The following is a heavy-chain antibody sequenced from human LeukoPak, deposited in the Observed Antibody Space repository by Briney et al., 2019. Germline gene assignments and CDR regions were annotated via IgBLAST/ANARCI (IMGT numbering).Heavy chain of an antibody. CDR1: GYTFTDYY. CDR3: ARDWVHYSNWFDP. D-gene: IGHD1-26*01. V-gene: IGHV1-2*02. J-gene: IGHJ5*02. Sequence: ASVKVSCKASGYTFTDYYIHWVRQAPGQGLEWMGWISPNSGDTNYAQKFQGRVTMTRDTSISTAYMELSSLRSDDTAVYYCARDWVHYSNWFDPWGQGTLVTVSS. CDR2: ISPNSGDT.